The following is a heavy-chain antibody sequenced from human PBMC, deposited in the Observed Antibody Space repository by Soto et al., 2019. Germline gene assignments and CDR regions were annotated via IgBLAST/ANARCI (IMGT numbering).Heavy chain of an antibody. CDR1: GFTFGDNP. D-gene: IGHD2-2*01. V-gene: IGHV3-49*04. Sequence: GGSLRLSCTGSGFTFGDNPMSWVRQAPGKGLEWVGFIRREAYGGTTEYAASVKGRFTISRDDSKSIAYLQMDSLKSEDTAVYYCASLTSWSQEYYYGMDVWGQGTTVTVSS. J-gene: IGHJ6*02. CDR3: ASLTSWSQEYYYGMDV. CDR2: IRREAYGGTT.